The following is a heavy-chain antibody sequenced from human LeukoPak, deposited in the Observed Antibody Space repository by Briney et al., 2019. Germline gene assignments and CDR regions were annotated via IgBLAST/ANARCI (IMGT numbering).Heavy chain of an antibody. Sequence: ASVKVSCKASGGTFSSYAISWVRQAPGQGLEWMGGIIPIFGTANYAQKFQGRVTITADESTSTAYMELSSLRSEDTAVYYCASAPYYDILTGYYKAPDYWGQGTLVTVSS. CDR3: ASAPYYDILTGYYKAPDY. D-gene: IGHD3-9*01. CDR2: IIPIFGTA. J-gene: IGHJ4*02. CDR1: GGTFSSYA. V-gene: IGHV1-69*13.